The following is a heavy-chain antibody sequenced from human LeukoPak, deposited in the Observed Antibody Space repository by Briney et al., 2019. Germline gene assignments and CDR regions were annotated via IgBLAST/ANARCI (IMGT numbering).Heavy chain of an antibody. Sequence: GGSLRLSCAASGFTFSSYWMHWVRQAPGKGLVWVSRINSDGSSTTYADSVKGRFTISRDNAKNTLYLQMNSLRDEDTAVYYCARDQLYCSVGHCYFDFWGQGTLVTVSS. CDR2: INSDGSST. J-gene: IGHJ4*02. CDR3: ARDQLYCSVGHCYFDF. D-gene: IGHD2-15*01. V-gene: IGHV3-74*01. CDR1: GFTFSSYW.